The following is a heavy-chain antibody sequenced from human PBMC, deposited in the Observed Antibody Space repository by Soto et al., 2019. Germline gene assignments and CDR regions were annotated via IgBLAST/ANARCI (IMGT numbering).Heavy chain of an antibody. CDR2: IYPADSDT. J-gene: IGHJ4*02. CDR3: ARASTYYFNSGGSHYPLDY. V-gene: IGHV5-51*01. D-gene: IGHD3-22*01. CDR1: GYSFSIHW. Sequence: PGESLKISCQASGYSFSIHWIGWVRQMPGKGLEWMGIIYPADSDTRYSPSFQGQVIISADKSVSTAYLQWSSLKASDTAIYYCARASTYYFNSGGSHYPLDYWGQGTLVTVSS.